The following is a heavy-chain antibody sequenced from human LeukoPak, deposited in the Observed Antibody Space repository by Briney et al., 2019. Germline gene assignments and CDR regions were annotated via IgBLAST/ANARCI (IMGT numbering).Heavy chain of an antibody. V-gene: IGHV1-18*01. D-gene: IGHD6-19*01. CDR1: GYTFTRYG. Sequence: ASVKVSCKASGYTFTRYGISWVRQAPGQGLEWMGWISAYNGNINYAQKLQGRVTMTTDTSTSTAYMELTSLRSDDTAVYYCARDGGIAVAAHLIDYWGQGTLVTVSS. CDR2: ISAYNGNI. J-gene: IGHJ4*02. CDR3: ARDGGIAVAAHLIDY.